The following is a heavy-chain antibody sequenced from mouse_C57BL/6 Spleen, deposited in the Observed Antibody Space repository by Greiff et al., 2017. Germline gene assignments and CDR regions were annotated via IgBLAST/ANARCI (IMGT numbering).Heavy chain of an antibody. CDR2: IDPSDSYT. CDR1: GYTFTSYW. V-gene: IGHV1-69*01. Sequence: QVQLQQPGAELVMPGASVKLSCKASGYTFTSYWMHWVKQRPGQGLEWIGEIDPSDSYTNYNQKFKGKSTVTVDKSSSTAYMQLSSLTSEDSAVYYCARRDDPAWFAYWGQGTLVTVSA. J-gene: IGHJ3*01. CDR3: ARRDDPAWFAY.